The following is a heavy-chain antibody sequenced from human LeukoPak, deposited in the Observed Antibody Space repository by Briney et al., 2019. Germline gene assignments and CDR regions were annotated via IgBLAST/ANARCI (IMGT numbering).Heavy chain of an antibody. V-gene: IGHV1-2*02. CDR3: ARVASIVVPAALARFDP. J-gene: IGHJ5*02. CDR1: GYTFTGYY. Sequence: ASVKVSCKASGYTFTGYYMHWVRQAPGQGLEWMGWINPNSGGTNYAQKFQGRVTMTRDTSISTAYMELSRLRSDDTAVYYRARVASIVVPAALARFDPWGQGTLVTVSS. D-gene: IGHD2-2*01. CDR2: INPNSGGT.